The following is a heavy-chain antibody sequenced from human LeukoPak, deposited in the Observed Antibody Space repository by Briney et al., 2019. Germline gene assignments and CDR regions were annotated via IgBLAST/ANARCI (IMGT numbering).Heavy chain of an antibody. J-gene: IGHJ3*02. CDR1: GYTFSRYE. CDR3: ARGANYYDSSGYPYDAFDI. Sequence: ASVKVSCKASGYTFSRYEINWVRQAIGQGLEWMGWMNPNSGNTFYAQKFQGRVTITRNTSINTAYMELSRLRSEDTAVYYCARGANYYDSSGYPYDAFDIWGQGTMLTVSS. CDR2: MNPNSGNT. V-gene: IGHV1-8*03. D-gene: IGHD3-22*01.